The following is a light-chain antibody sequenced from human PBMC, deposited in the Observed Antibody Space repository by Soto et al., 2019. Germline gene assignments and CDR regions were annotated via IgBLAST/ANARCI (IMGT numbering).Light chain of an antibody. CDR2: EVN. V-gene: IGLV2-14*01. CDR1: SSDIGAYNS. CDR3: NSYTSTGAYV. J-gene: IGLJ1*01. Sequence: QSALTQPASVSGSPGQSITISCSGSSSDIGAYNSVSWHQQHPGKAPKLMIYEVNNRPSGVSNRFSASKSANTASLTISGLQTEDEADYYCNSYTSTGAYVFGTGTKVTVL.